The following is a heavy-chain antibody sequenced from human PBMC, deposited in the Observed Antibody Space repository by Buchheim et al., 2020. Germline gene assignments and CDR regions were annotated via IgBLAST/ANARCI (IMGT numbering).Heavy chain of an antibody. D-gene: IGHD3-16*01. CDR1: GFSLSTNGMR. CDR3: ARDFYTRRFDY. J-gene: IGHJ4*02. V-gene: IGHV2-70*04. CDR2: IDWDDDT. Sequence: QVTLKESGPALVKPTQTLTLTCTFSGFSLSTNGMRVSWIRQPPGKALEWLARIDWDDDTFYSISLKTRLTISKDTSENQVVLTMTNMGAVDTATYYCARDFYTRRFDYWGQGTL.